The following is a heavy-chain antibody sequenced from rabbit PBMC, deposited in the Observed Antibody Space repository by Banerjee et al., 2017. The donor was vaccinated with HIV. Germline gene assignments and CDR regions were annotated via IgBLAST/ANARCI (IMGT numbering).Heavy chain of an antibody. Sequence: QSLEESGGDLVKHGASLTLTCTASGFSFSSSYYMCWVRQAPGKGLEWIACIYAGSSGSTYYASWAKGRFTISKTSSTTVTLQMTSLTAADTATYFCARGFIGWLLYLTRLDLWGPGTLVTVS. J-gene: IGHJ3*01. D-gene: IGHD1-1*01. CDR2: IYAGSSGST. CDR3: ARGFIGWLLYLTRLDL. V-gene: IGHV1S40*01. CDR1: GFSFSSSYY.